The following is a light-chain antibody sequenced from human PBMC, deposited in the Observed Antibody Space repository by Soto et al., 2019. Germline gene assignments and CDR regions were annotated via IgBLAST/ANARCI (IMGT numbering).Light chain of an antibody. J-gene: IGKJ2*01. CDR3: QQSYSSPYT. V-gene: IGKV1-39*01. Sequence: DIQMTQSPSSLSASVGDRVTITCRASQSISSYLNWYQQKPGKAPKLLIYAASSLQSGVPSRFSGSGSGTDFTLTMSRLQPEDVATYYCQQSYSSPYTFVQGTELEIK. CDR1: QSISSY. CDR2: AAS.